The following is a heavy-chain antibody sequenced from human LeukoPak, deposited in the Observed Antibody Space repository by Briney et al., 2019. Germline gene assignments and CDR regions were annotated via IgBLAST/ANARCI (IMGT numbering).Heavy chain of an antibody. J-gene: IGHJ4*02. Sequence: AASVNVSCKASVGTFSSYAISWVRQAPGQGLEWMGGIIPIFGTANYAHKFQGRVTITADESASTAYMELGSLRSEDTAVYYCARDHGWFGELPPRYFDYWGQGTLVTVSS. V-gene: IGHV1-69*01. CDR2: IIPIFGTA. CDR1: VGTFSSYA. D-gene: IGHD3-10*01. CDR3: ARDHGWFGELPPRYFDY.